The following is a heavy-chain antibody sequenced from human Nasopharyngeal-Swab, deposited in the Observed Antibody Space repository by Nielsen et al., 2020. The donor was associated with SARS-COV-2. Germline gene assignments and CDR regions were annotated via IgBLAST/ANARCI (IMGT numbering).Heavy chain of an antibody. Sequence: SGPTLVKPTQTLTLTCTFSGFPLSASGMCVTWIRQTPGKALEWLALINWDDHKYYSTSLRTRLNISKDTSKNQVVLTMTNMDPVDTDTYYCARMYSTGYYYYGMDVWGQGTTVTVSS. CDR2: INWDDHK. D-gene: IGHD3-10*01. V-gene: IGHV2-70*01. CDR1: GFPLSASGMC. J-gene: IGHJ6*02. CDR3: ARMYSTGYYYYGMDV.